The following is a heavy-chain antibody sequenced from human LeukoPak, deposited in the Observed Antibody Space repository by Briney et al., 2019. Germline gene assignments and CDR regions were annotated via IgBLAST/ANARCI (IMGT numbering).Heavy chain of an antibody. V-gene: IGHV3-7*01. Sequence: PGGSLRLSCAASGFTFSSWMTWVRQAPGKGLEWVANIKQDGSEEQYADSVKGRFTISRDNAKNSLYLQMNSLRAEDTAVYFCARDPYCGGDCYSGYGALDIWGQGTMVTVSP. CDR2: IKQDGSEE. CDR3: ARDPYCGGDCYSGYGALDI. CDR1: GFTFSSW. J-gene: IGHJ3*02. D-gene: IGHD2-21*02.